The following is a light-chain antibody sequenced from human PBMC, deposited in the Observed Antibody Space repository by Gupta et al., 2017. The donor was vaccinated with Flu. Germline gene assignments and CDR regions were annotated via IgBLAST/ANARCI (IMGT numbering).Light chain of an antibody. Sequence: SSNIGINYVYWYQHLPGTAPKLLICTDYQRPSGVPFFFFGSKSGTSASLAISGLRSEDEGDYYCAAWDDSLSLWVFGGGTKLTVL. CDR2: TDY. CDR1: SSNIGINY. V-gene: IGLV1-47*01. CDR3: AAWDDSLSLWV. J-gene: IGLJ3*02.